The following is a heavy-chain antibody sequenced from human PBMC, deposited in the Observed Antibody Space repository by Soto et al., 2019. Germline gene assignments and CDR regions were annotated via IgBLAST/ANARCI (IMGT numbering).Heavy chain of an antibody. CDR3: AGGGEWDAFDI. D-gene: IGHD3-10*01. CDR2: LSAYNGNT. J-gene: IGHJ3*02. Sequence: QVQLVQSGAEVKKPGASVKVSCKASGYTFTSYGISWVRQAPGQGLEWMGWLSAYNGNTSYAQKLQGRVTMTTDTATSRAYMELRSLSSDGKALYYCAGGGEWDAFDILGQGTMVTVSS. CDR1: GYTFTSYG. V-gene: IGHV1-18*04.